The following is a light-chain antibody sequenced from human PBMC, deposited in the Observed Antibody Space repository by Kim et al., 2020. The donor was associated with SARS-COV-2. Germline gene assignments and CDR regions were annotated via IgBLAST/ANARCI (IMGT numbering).Light chain of an antibody. V-gene: IGLV6-57*03. CDR1: SGSIASNY. CDR3: QSYRV. Sequence: NFMLTQPHSVSESPGKTVTISCTRTSGSIASNYVQWYQQRPGSAPTTVIYEDNQRPSGVPDRFSGSIDSYSNSASLTISGLKTEDEADYYCQSYRVFGGGTQLTVL. J-gene: IGLJ3*02. CDR2: EDN.